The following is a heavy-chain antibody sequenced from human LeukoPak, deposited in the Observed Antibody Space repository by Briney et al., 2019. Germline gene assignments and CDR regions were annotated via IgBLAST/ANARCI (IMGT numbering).Heavy chain of an antibody. J-gene: IGHJ4*02. CDR3: ARGGEDYYFDY. CDR1: GGSFSGYY. V-gene: IGHV4-34*01. CDR2: VTHSGST. D-gene: IGHD3-16*01. Sequence: SETLSLTCAVYGGSFSGYYWSWIRQPPGKGLEWIGEVTHSGSTNYNPSLKSRVTISVDTSKNQFSLKLSSVTAADTAVYFCARGGEDYYFDYWGQGTLVTVSS.